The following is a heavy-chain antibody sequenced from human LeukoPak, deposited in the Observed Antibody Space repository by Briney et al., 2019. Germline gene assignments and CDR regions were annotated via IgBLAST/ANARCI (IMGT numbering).Heavy chain of an antibody. V-gene: IGHV3-30*03. D-gene: IGHD5-18*01. Sequence: GGSLRLSCAASGFTFSSYGMHWVRQAPGKGLEWVAVISYDGSNKYYADSVKGRFTISRDNSKNTLYLQMNSLRAEDTAVYYCARVGPWIQHAFDIWGQGTMVTVSS. CDR3: ARVGPWIQHAFDI. CDR2: ISYDGSNK. CDR1: GFTFSSYG. J-gene: IGHJ3*02.